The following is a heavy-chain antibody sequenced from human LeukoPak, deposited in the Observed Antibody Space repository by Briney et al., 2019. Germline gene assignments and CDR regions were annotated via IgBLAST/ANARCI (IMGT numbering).Heavy chain of an antibody. D-gene: IGHD3-22*01. CDR3: ASPYYDGSGYYAY. J-gene: IGHJ4*02. V-gene: IGHV4-34*01. CDR2: INHSEST. CDR1: GGSFSGYY. Sequence: SETLSLTCAVYGGSFSGYYWSWIRQPPGKGLEWIGKINHSESTNYNPSLKSRVTISVDTSKNQFSLNLSSVTAADTAVYYCASPYYDGSGYYAYWGQGTLVTVSS.